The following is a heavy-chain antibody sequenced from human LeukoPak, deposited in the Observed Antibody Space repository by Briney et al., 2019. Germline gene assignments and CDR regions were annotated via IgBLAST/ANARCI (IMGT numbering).Heavy chain of an antibody. CDR1: GYTFNNYG. CDR2: ISDYDGDT. Sequence: GASVKLSCKTSGYTFNNYGITWVRQAPGQGLEWMGWISDYDGDTTFAQKFQGRVAMSTDTSTTTAYMEVRSLRSDDSAVYFCARGGRRSGYTESDYWGQGTLVTVSS. V-gene: IGHV1-18*01. D-gene: IGHD2-2*02. J-gene: IGHJ4*02. CDR3: ARGGRRSGYTESDY.